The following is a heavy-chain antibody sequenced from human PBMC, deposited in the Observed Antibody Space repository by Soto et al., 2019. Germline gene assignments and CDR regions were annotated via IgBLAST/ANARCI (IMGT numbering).Heavy chain of an antibody. Sequence: SVKVSCKASGGTFSSYAISWVRQAPGQGLEWMGGIIPIFGTANYAQKFQGRVTITADESTSTAYMELSSLRSEDTAVYYCATSGGSITIFGVVISRINYYYYGMDVWGQGTTVTVSS. V-gene: IGHV1-69*13. D-gene: IGHD3-3*01. CDR3: ATSGGSITIFGVVISRINYYYYGMDV. CDR2: IIPIFGTA. CDR1: GGTFSSYA. J-gene: IGHJ6*02.